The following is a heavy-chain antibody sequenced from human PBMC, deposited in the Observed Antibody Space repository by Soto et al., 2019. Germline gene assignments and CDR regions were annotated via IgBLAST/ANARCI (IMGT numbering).Heavy chain of an antibody. V-gene: IGHV4-59*08. CDR2: IYYSGST. J-gene: IGHJ4*02. Sequence: SETLSLTCTVSGGSISSYYWSWIRQPPGKGLEWIGYIYYSGSTNYNPSLKSRVTISVDTSKNQFSLKLSSVTAADTAVYYCARLRDYYDSSGYYGYYFDYWGQGTLVTVSS. D-gene: IGHD3-22*01. CDR1: GGSISSYY. CDR3: ARLRDYYDSSGYYGYYFDY.